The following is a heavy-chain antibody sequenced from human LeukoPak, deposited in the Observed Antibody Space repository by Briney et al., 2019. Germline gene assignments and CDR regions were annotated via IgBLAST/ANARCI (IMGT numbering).Heavy chain of an antibody. D-gene: IGHD2-15*01. V-gene: IGHV3-23*01. Sequence: GGSLRLSCAASGFTFSSYAMSWVRQAPGKGLEWVSAISGSGGSTYYADSVKGRFTISRDNSKNTLYLQMNSLRAEDTAVYYCARLQSSGRVKYYYYYYYMDVWGKGTTVTVSS. CDR2: ISGSGGST. CDR1: GFTFSSYA. J-gene: IGHJ6*03. CDR3: ARLQSSGRVKYYYYYYYMDV.